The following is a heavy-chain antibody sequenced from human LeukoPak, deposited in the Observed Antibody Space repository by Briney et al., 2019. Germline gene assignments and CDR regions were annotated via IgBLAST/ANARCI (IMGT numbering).Heavy chain of an antibody. CDR2: IYSGGST. CDR1: GFTVSSNY. J-gene: IGHJ6*02. D-gene: IGHD3-3*01. CDR3: ARDTNTIFGVVTLGPYGMDV. V-gene: IGHV3-53*01. Sequence: GGSLRLSCAASGFTVSSNYMSWVRQAPGKGLEWVSVIYSGGSTYYADSVKGRFTIPRDNSKNTLYLQMNSLRAEDTAVYYCARDTNTIFGVVTLGPYGMDVWGQGTTVTVSS.